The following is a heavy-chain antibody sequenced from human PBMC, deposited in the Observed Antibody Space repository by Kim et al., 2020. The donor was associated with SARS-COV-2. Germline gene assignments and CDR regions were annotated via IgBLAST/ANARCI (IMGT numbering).Heavy chain of an antibody. Sequence: ASVKVSCKASGYTFTSYGISWVRQAPGQGLEWMGWISAYNGNTNYAQKLQGRVTMTTDTSTSTAYMELRSLRSDDTAVYYCARDLPRWGENWNRGDYWGQGTLVTVSS. CDR1: GYTFTSYG. CDR2: ISAYNGNT. CDR3: ARDLPRWGENWNRGDY. D-gene: IGHD1-1*01. V-gene: IGHV1-18*01. J-gene: IGHJ4*02.